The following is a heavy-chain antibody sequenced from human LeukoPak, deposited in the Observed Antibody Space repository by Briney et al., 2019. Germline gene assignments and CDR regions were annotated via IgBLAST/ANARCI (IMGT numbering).Heavy chain of an antibody. D-gene: IGHD6-6*01. V-gene: IGHV1-8*01. CDR3: ARCRGGSITARRFGGYWFDP. CDR2: MNPNSGNT. J-gene: IGHJ5*02. Sequence: ASVKVSCKASGYTFTSYDINWVRQATGQGLEWMGWMNPNSGNTGYAQKFQGRVTMTRDTSISTAYMELSSLRTEDTAVYYCARCRGGSITARRFGGYWFDPWGQGTMVTVSS. CDR1: GYTFTSYD.